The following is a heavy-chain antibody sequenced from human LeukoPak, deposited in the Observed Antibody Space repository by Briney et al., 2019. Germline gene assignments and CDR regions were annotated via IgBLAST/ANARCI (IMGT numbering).Heavy chain of an antibody. CDR3: AKDSIAAAGPAEYFQH. Sequence: PAGGSLRLSCAASGFTFSTYAITWVRQAPGKGLEWVSTASGSGGPTYYADSVKGRFTISRDNSKNTLYLQMNSLRAEDTAVYYCAKDSIAAAGPAEYFQHWGQGTLVTVSS. V-gene: IGHV3-23*01. J-gene: IGHJ1*01. D-gene: IGHD6-13*01. CDR2: ASGSGGPT. CDR1: GFTFSTYA.